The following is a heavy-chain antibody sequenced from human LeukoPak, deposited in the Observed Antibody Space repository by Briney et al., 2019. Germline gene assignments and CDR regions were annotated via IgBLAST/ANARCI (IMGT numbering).Heavy chain of an antibody. CDR1: GGSISSYY. D-gene: IGHD3-10*01. CDR2: IYYSGST. CDR3: ARVYYYGSGSYYNGNNWFDP. V-gene: IGHV4-59*01. Sequence: PSETLSLTCTVSGGSISSYYWSWIRQPPGKGLEWIGYIYYSGSTNYNPSLKSRVTISVDTSKNQFSLKLSSVTAADTAVYYCARVYYYGSGSYYNGNNWFDPWGQGTLVTVSS. J-gene: IGHJ5*02.